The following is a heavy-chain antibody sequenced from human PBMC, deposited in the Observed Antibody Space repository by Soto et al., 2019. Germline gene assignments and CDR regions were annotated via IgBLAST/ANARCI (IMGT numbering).Heavy chain of an antibody. Sequence: QVQLQESGPGLVKPSQTLSLTCTVSGGSISSGGYYWSWIRQHPGKGLEWIGYIYYSGSTYYNPSLKSRVTISVDTSKNQFSLKLSSVTAADTAVYSCARAPQVRGVMYYFDYWGQGTLVTVSS. V-gene: IGHV4-31*03. CDR1: GGSISSGGYY. CDR2: IYYSGST. J-gene: IGHJ4*02. CDR3: ARAPQVRGVMYYFDY. D-gene: IGHD3-10*01.